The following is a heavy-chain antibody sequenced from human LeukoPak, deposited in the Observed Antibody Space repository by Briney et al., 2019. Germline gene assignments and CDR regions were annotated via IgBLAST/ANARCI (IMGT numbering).Heavy chain of an antibody. J-gene: IGHJ4*02. Sequence: PGGSLRLSCAASGFTFSSYSMNWVRQAPGKGLEWVSSISSSSSSYIYYADSVKGRFTISRDNAKNSLYLQMNSLRAEDTAVYYCARDLAVAGTGYWGQGTLVTVSS. CDR2: ISSSSSSYI. CDR3: ARDLAVAGTGY. D-gene: IGHD6-19*01. V-gene: IGHV3-21*01. CDR1: GFTFSSYS.